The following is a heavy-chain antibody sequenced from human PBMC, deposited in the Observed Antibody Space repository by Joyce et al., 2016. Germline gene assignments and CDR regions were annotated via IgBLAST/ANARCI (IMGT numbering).Heavy chain of an antibody. D-gene: IGHD3-10*01. Sequence: QVQLQESGPGLVKPSETLSLTCTVSGDSISDYYWIWIRQAAGKGLEWIGRIYSSGSTNYNPSLRSRVTTSVDTSNNQLSLKLRSVTAADTAVYYCARLQVINMIGGIVFDFGTDVWGEGTTVTVSS. CDR3: ARLQVINMIGGIVFDFGTDV. J-gene: IGHJ6*04. CDR2: IYSSGST. CDR1: GDSISDYY. V-gene: IGHV4-4*07.